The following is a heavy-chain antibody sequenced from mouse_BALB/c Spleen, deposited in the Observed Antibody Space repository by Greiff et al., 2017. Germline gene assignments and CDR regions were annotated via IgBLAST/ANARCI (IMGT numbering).Heavy chain of an antibody. Sequence: EVMLVESGPGLVKPSQSLSLTCTVTGYSITSDYAWNWIRQFPGNKLEWMGYISYSGSTSYNPSLKSRISITRDTSKNQFFLQLNSVTTEDTATYYCARDRYYRYDYAMDDWGQGTSVTVSS. CDR3: ARDRYYRYDYAMDD. D-gene: IGHD2-14*01. V-gene: IGHV3-2*02. CDR1: GYSITSDYA. J-gene: IGHJ4*01. CDR2: ISYSGST.